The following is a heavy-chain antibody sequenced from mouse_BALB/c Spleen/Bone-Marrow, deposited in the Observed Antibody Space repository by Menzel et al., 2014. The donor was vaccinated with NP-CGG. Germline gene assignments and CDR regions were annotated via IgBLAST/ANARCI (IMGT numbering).Heavy chain of an antibody. D-gene: IGHD1-1*01. J-gene: IGHJ2*01. CDR1: GFDFSRYW. V-gene: IGHV4-1*02. Sequence: EVKLMESGGGLVQPGGSLKLSCAASGFDFSRYWMSWVRQAPGKGLEWIGEINPDSRTINYSPSLKDKFIISRDNAKSSLYLRLNKVRSEDAALYDYARPDYYGYLNYWGQGTTLTVSS. CDR2: INPDSRTI. CDR3: ARPDYYGYLNY.